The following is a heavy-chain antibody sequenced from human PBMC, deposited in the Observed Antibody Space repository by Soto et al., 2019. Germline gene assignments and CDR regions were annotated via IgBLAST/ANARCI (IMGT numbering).Heavy chain of an antibody. D-gene: IGHD6-19*01. J-gene: IGHJ4*02. CDR2: ISGGGTR. Sequence: EVQLLESGGGLVQPGGSLRLSCAGFGFTFSNYAMNWVRQAPGKGLEWVSSISGGGTRYYADSVKGRFTISRDNSKNPLYLQMNSLRAEDTGLFYCAKAAHSNGYYYFDYWGQGTLVTVSS. CDR1: GFTFSNYA. CDR3: AKAAHSNGYYYFDY. V-gene: IGHV3-23*01.